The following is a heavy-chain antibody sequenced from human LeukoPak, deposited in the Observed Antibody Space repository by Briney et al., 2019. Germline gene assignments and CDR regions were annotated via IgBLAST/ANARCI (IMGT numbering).Heavy chain of an antibody. V-gene: IGHV4-34*01. Sequence: GSLRLSCAASGFTFSDYYMSWIRQPPGKGLEWIGEINHSGSTNYNPSLKSRVTISVDTSKNQFSLKLSSVTAADTAVYYCARFGGSWKFDYWGQGTLVTVSS. CDR3: ARFGGSWKFDY. CDR1: GFTFSDYY. D-gene: IGHD6-13*01. CDR2: INHSGST. J-gene: IGHJ4*02.